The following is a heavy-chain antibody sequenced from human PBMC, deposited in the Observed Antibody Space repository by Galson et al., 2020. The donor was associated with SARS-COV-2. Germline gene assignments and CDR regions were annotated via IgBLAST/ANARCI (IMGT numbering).Heavy chain of an antibody. CDR3: TRRAYYYVDWFDP. D-gene: IGHD3-10*02. CDR2: IRSKANSYAT. V-gene: IGHV3-73*01. CDR1: GFTFSGSA. J-gene: IGHJ5*02. Sequence: QAGGSLRLSCAASGFTFSGSAMHWVRQASGNGLEWVGRIRSKANSYATASAASVKGRFTISRDDSKNTAYLQMNSLKTEDTAVYYCTRRAYYYVDWFDPWGQGTLVTVSA.